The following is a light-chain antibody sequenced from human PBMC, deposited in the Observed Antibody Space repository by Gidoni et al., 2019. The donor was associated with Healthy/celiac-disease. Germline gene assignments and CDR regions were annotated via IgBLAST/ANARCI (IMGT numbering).Light chain of an antibody. CDR3: QQSYSTPRT. J-gene: IGKJ1*01. CDR1: QSISSY. V-gene: IGKV1-39*01. Sequence: DIQMTKSPSSLSASVGARVTITCRASQSISSYLNWYQQKPGKAPKLLIYAASSLQRGVPSRFSGSGSGTDFTLTISSLQPEDFATYYCQQSYSTPRTFGQGTKVEIK. CDR2: AAS.